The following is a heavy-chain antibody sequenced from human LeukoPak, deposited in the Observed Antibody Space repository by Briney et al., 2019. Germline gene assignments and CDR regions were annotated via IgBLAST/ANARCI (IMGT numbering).Heavy chain of an antibody. CDR1: RLIFNNST. V-gene: IGHV3-23*01. D-gene: IGHD2-2*01. J-gene: IGHJ5*02. CDR2: ISNSGRAT. CDR3: AKGGRLTAGFDP. Sequence: GGSLRLSCAASRLIFNNSTMSWVRQAPGKGLEWVSIISNSGRATYYADSVKGRFTISRDNSKSTLYLQMNSVRADDTAVYYCAKGGRLTAGFDPRGQGTLVTVSS.